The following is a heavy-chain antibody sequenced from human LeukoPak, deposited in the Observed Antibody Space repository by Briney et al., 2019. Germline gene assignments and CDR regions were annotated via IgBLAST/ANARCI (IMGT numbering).Heavy chain of an antibody. J-gene: IGHJ6*02. V-gene: IGHV3-33*08. Sequence: GGSLRLSCAASGFTFSNYVMHWVRQAPGKGLEWVAVIWYDGSNKYYADSVKGRFTISRDNSKNTLYLQMNSLRAEDTAVYYCARATEGYGMDVWGQGTTVTVSS. CDR2: IWYDGSNK. CDR1: GFTFSNYV. CDR3: ARATEGYGMDV.